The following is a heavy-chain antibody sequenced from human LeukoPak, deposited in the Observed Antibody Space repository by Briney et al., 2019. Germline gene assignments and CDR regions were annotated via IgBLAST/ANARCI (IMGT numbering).Heavy chain of an antibody. V-gene: IGHV3-21*01. CDR1: RFTFSSYS. Sequence: GGSLRLSCAASRFTFSSYSMNWVRQAPGKGLEWVSSISSSSSYIYYADSVKGRFTISRDNAKNSLYLQMNSLRAEDTAVYYCARVPSTVTTRPDDYWGQGTLVTVSS. D-gene: IGHD4-17*01. J-gene: IGHJ4*02. CDR2: ISSSSSYI. CDR3: ARVPSTVTTRPDDY.